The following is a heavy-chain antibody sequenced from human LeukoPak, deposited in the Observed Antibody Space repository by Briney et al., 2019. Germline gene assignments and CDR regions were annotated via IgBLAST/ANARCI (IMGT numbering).Heavy chain of an antibody. Sequence: SETLSLTCAVYGGSFSGYYWSWIRQPPGKGLERIGEINHSGSTNYNPSLKSRVTISVDTSKNQFSLKLSSVTAADTAVYYCARGSKDVLDYWGQGTLVTVSS. V-gene: IGHV4-34*01. CDR3: ARGSKDVLDY. D-gene: IGHD2-8*01. CDR2: INHSGST. J-gene: IGHJ4*02. CDR1: GGSFSGYY.